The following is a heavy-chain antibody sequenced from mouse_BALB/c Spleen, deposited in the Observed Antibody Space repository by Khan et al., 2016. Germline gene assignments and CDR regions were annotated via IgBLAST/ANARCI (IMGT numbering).Heavy chain of an antibody. CDR1: GFNIKDTY. CDR3: AGRESLPSWFAY. J-gene: IGHJ3*01. D-gene: IGHD6-2*01. CDR2: IDPANGNT. V-gene: IGHV14-3*02. Sequence: EVQLQESGAELVKPGASVKLSCTASGFNIKDTYMHWVKQRPEQGLEWIGRIDPANGNTKYDPKFQGKATITADTSSNTAYLQLSSLTSEDTAVYYCAGRESLPSWFAYWGQGTLVTVSA.